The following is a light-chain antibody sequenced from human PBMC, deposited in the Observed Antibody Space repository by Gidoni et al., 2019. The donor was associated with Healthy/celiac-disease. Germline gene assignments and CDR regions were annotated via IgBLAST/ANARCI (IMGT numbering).Light chain of an antibody. CDR1: QSISSY. J-gene: IGKJ4*01. V-gene: IGKV1-39*01. CDR2: AAS. Sequence: DFQMTQSPSSLSASVGDRVTITCRASQSISSYLIWYQQKPGKAPNLLIYAASSLQSGVPSRFSGSRSGTDFTLTISSLQPEDFATYYCQQSYSTPPLTFGGXTKVEIK. CDR3: QQSYSTPPLT.